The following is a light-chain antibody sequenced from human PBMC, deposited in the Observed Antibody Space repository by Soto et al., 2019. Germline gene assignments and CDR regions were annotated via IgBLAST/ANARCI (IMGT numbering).Light chain of an antibody. J-gene: IGLJ1*01. CDR2: DVS. CDR3: SSYTSSFYV. Sequence: QSALTQPASVSGSPGQSITISCTGTSSDVGGYNYVSWYQQHPGKAPKLMIYDVSNRPSGVSNRFSGPKSGNTASLTISGLQAEDEADYYCSSYTSSFYVFGTGTKVTVL. CDR1: SSDVGGYNY. V-gene: IGLV2-14*01.